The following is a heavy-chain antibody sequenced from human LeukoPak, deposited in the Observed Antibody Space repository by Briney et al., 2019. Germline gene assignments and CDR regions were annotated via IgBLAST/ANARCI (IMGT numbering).Heavy chain of an antibody. CDR2: ISAYNGNT. D-gene: IGHD3-10*01. CDR3: AREVGGGSGIEGAFDI. CDR1: GYTFTSYY. V-gene: IGHV1-18*04. Sequence: ASVKVSCKASGYTFTSYYMHWVRQAPGQGLEWMGWISAYNGNTNYAQKLQGRVTMTTDTSTSTAYMELRSLRSDDTAVYYCAREVGGGSGIEGAFDIWGQGTMVTVSS. J-gene: IGHJ3*02.